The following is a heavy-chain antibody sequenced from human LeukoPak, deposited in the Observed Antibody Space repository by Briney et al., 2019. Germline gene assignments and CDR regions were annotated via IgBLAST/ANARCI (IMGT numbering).Heavy chain of an antibody. CDR2: VSTGSNYI. CDR1: GFTFSSYS. CDR3: ARDFRAFDI. V-gene: IGHV3-21*01. J-gene: IGHJ3*02. Sequence: KTGGSLRLSCTASGFTFSSYSLNWVRQAPGKGLEWVSSVSTGSNYIYYADSVKGRFTISRDNDKNSLYLQMNSLRVEDTAVYYCARDFRAFDIWGQGTMVTVSS.